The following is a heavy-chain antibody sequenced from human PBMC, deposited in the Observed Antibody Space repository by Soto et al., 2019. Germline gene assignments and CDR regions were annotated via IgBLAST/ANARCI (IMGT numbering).Heavy chain of an antibody. J-gene: IGHJ6*02. CDR1: GYTLTELS. D-gene: IGHD3-10*01. V-gene: IGHV1-24*01. Sequence: GASVKVSCKVSGYTLTELSMHWVRQAPGKGLEWMGGFDPEDGETIYAQKFQGRVTMTEDTSTDTAYMELSSLRSEDTAVYYCATMLRGWLGELLWETIPYGMEVWGQGTTVTVSS. CDR3: ATMLRGWLGELLWETIPYGMEV. CDR2: FDPEDGET.